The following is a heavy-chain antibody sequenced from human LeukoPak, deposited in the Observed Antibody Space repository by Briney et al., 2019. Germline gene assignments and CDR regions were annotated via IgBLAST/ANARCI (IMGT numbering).Heavy chain of an antibody. Sequence: SETLSLTCTVSGGSISSYYWSLIRQPPGKGLEWIGYIYYSGSTNYNPSLKSRVTISVDTSKNQFSLKLSSVTAADTAVYYCARGYGDFNFDYWGQGTLVTVSS. D-gene: IGHD4-17*01. CDR1: GGSISSYY. V-gene: IGHV4-59*01. CDR3: ARGYGDFNFDY. J-gene: IGHJ4*02. CDR2: IYYSGST.